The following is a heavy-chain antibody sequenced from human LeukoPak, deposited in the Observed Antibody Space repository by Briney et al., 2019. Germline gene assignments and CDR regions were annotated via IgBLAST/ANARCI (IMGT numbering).Heavy chain of an antibody. CDR3: ARDRYSSSWYPHYYYYYGMDV. V-gene: IGHV3-7*01. J-gene: IGHJ6*02. CDR1: GFTFSSYW. CDR2: IKQDGSEK. Sequence: QPGGSLRLSCAASGFTFSSYWMGWVRQAPGKGLEWVANIKQDGSEKYYVDSAKGRFTISRDNAKNSLYLQMNSLRAEDTAVYYCARDRYSSSWYPHYYYYYGMDVWGQGTTVTVSS. D-gene: IGHD6-13*01.